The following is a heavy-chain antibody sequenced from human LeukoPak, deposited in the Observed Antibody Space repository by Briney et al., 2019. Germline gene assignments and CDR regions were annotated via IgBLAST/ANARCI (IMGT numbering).Heavy chain of an antibody. CDR3: ARDEPIAVAGTQYPTQYFQH. D-gene: IGHD6-19*01. CDR1: GYTFTSYG. CDR2: ISAYNGNT. J-gene: IGHJ1*01. Sequence: ASVKVSCKASGYTFTSYGISWVRQAPGQGLEWMGWISAYNGNTNYAQKLQGRVTMTTDTSTSTAYMELRSLRSDDTAVYYCARDEPIAVAGTQYPTQYFQHWGQGTLVTVSS. V-gene: IGHV1-18*01.